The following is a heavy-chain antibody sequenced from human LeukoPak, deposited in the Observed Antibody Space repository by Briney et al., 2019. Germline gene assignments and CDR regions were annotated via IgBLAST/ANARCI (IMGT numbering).Heavy chain of an antibody. V-gene: IGHV4-34*01. J-gene: IGHJ4*02. CDR3: AREATGTDCSGGSCYSRGFDY. Sequence: SETLSLACAVYGGSFSGYYWSWIRQPPGKGLEWIGEINHSGSTNYNPSLKSRVTISVDTSKNQFSLKLSSVTAADTAVYYCAREATGTDCSGGSCYSRGFDYWGQGTLVTVSS. CDR1: GGSFSGYY. CDR2: INHSGST. D-gene: IGHD2-15*01.